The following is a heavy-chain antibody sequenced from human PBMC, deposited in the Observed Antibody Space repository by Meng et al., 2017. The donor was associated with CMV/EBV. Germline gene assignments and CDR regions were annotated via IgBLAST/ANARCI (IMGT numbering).Heavy chain of an antibody. CDR3: ARDGHRWGGYNSRADY. Sequence: GESLKISCAASGFTFSSYSMNWVRQAPGKGLEWVSSISSSSSYIYYADSVKGRFTISRDNAKNSLYLQINSLRAEDTAVYYCARDGHRWGGYNSRADYWGQGTLVTVSS. V-gene: IGHV3-21*01. D-gene: IGHD5-24*01. CDR2: ISSSSSYI. J-gene: IGHJ4*02. CDR1: GFTFSSYS.